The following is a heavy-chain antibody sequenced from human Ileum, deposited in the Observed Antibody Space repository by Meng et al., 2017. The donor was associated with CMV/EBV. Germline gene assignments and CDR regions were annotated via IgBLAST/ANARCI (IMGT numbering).Heavy chain of an antibody. V-gene: IGHV3-21*01. CDR2: IGRSGTDV. Sequence: EVQLVESGXXXXXPXXSLRLSCAASEFICKTYDMYWVRQAPGKGLEWVSSIGRSGTDVAYADPVEGRFTISRDKNSLYLEMKSLRADDTAVYYCLTDPNWGAFWGQGTLVTVSS. CDR1: EFICKTYD. D-gene: IGHD1-26*01. CDR3: LTDPNWGAF. J-gene: IGHJ4*02.